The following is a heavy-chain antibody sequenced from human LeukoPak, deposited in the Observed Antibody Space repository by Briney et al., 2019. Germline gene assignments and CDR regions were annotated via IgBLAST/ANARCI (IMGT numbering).Heavy chain of an antibody. V-gene: IGHV3-7*01. D-gene: IGHD5-24*01. J-gene: IGHJ4*02. CDR2: IKEDGSEK. CDR3: ARDLGWLQFDY. Sequence: GGSLRLSCTGSGFTFSSYWMSWVRQAPGKGLEWVANIKEDGSEKYYVDSVKGRFTISRDNVKNSLFLQMNSLRADDTAVYYCARDLGWLQFDYWGQGTLVTVSS. CDR1: GFTFSSYW.